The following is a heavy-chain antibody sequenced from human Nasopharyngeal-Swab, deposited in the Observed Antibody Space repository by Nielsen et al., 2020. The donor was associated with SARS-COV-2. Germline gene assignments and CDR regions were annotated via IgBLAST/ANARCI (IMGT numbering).Heavy chain of an antibody. J-gene: IGHJ6*03. D-gene: IGHD3-3*01. CDR2: IDPSDSYT. CDR1: GYSFTSYW. V-gene: IGHV5-10-1*01. Sequence: GGSLRLSCKGSGYSFTSYWISWVRQMPGKGLEWMGRIDPSDSYTNYSPSFQGHVTISADKSISTAYLQWSSLEASDTAMYYCARQIRFLEWLPYYYYYMDVWGKGTTVTVSS. CDR3: ARQIRFLEWLPYYYYYMDV.